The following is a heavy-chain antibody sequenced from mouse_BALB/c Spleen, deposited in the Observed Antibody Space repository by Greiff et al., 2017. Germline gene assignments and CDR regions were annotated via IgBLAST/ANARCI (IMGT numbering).Heavy chain of an antibody. J-gene: IGHJ4*01. CDR3: TRVDYAMDY. V-gene: IGHV6-6*02. CDR1: GFTFSNYW. CDR2: IRLKSNNYAT. Sequence: EVQVVESGGGLVQPGGSMKLSCVASGFTFSNYWMNWVRQSPEKGLEWVAEIRLKSNNYATHYAESVKGRFTISRDDSKSSVYLQMNNLRAEDTGIYYCTRVDYAMDYWGQGTSVTVSS.